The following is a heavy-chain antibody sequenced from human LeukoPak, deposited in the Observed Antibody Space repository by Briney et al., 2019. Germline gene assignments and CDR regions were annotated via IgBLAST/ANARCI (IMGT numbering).Heavy chain of an antibody. D-gene: IGHD1-26*01. V-gene: IGHV3-23*01. J-gene: IGHJ4*02. Sequence: GGSLRLSCAASGFTFSSYAMSWVRQAPGKGLEWVSAISGSGGSTYYADSVKGRFTISRDNSKNTLYLQMDSLRAEDTAVYYCAKVVTRGSYYFDYWGQGTLVTVSS. CDR2: ISGSGGST. CDR3: AKVVTRGSYYFDY. CDR1: GFTFSSYA.